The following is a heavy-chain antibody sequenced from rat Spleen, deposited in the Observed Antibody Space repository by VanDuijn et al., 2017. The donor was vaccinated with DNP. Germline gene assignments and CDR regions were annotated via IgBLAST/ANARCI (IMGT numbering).Heavy chain of an antibody. Sequence: EVQLVESGGGLVQPGGSLKLSCAASGFTFSDYYMAWVRQAPTKGLEWVAYISYDGGRTYNGDSVKGRFTLSRDIAKNTLYLQMNSLRSEDTATYYCARHVLPLRIWDYWGQGVMVTVSS. CDR2: ISYDGGRT. CDR3: ARHVLPLRIWDY. V-gene: IGHV5-22*01. J-gene: IGHJ2*01. D-gene: IGHD1-6*01. CDR1: GFTFSDYY.